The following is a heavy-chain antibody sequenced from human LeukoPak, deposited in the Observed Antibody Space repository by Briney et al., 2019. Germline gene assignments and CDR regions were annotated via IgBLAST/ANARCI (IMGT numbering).Heavy chain of an antibody. V-gene: IGHV3-21*01. Sequence: GGSLRLSCAASGFTFSSYSMNWVRQAPGKGLEWVSSISSSSSYIYYADSVKGRFTISRDNAKNSLYLQMNSLRAEDTAVYYCARGRQWLPNDAFDIWGQGTMATVSS. CDR3: ARGRQWLPNDAFDI. CDR1: GFTFSSYS. J-gene: IGHJ3*02. D-gene: IGHD6-19*01. CDR2: ISSSSSYI.